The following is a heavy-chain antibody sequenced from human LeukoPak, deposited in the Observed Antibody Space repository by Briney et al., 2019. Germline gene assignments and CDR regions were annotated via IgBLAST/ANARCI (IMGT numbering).Heavy chain of an antibody. CDR1: GFTFSTFA. J-gene: IGHJ4*02. CDR2: ISSGDNT. D-gene: IGHD2-2*01. Sequence: GGSLRLSCAASGFTFSTFAMTWVRQAPGKGLEWVSTISSGDNTYYPDSVKGRFTISRDSSKNTLYLQMNRLRAEDTAVYYCAQDPRREYESDYWGQGTLVTVSS. V-gene: IGHV3-23*01. CDR3: AQDPRREYESDY.